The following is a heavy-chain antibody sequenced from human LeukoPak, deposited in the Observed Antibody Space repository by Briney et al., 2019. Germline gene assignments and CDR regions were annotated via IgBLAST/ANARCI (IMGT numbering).Heavy chain of an antibody. Sequence: ASVKVSCKVSGYTLTELSMHWVRQAPGKGLEWMGGFDPEDGETIYAQKFQGRVTMTEDTSTDTAYMELSSLRSEDTAVYYCATDQVGATQESRNDYWGQGTLVTVSS. J-gene: IGHJ4*02. CDR3: ATDQVGATQESRNDY. V-gene: IGHV1-24*01. CDR2: FDPEDGET. CDR1: GYTLTELS. D-gene: IGHD1-26*01.